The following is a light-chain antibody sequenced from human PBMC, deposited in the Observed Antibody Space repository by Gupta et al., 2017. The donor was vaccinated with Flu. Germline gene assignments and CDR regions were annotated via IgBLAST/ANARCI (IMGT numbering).Light chain of an antibody. V-gene: IGLV2-14*01. J-gene: IGLJ2*01. Sequence: SALPQPASVSGSPGQSIPISCSATSSDVGGYNYVTWYQQHPGKAPKLMIYEVSNRPSGVANRFSGSKAGNTASLTISGLQAEDEADYYCSSYTSSINVVFGGGTKLTVL. CDR2: EVS. CDR3: SSYTSSINVV. CDR1: SSDVGGYNY.